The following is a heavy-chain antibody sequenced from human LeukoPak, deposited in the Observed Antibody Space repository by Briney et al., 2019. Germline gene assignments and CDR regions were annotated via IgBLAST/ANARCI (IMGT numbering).Heavy chain of an antibody. J-gene: IGHJ4*02. V-gene: IGHV3-23*01. Sequence: GGSLRLSCAASGFTFSSYAMSWVRQAPGKGLEWVSAISGSGGSKYYADSVRGRFTISRDNAKNSLYLQMNSLRDEDTAVYYCARYAAPIDYCGEGTLVTVAS. D-gene: IGHD2-15*01. CDR1: GFTFSSYA. CDR3: ARYAAPIDY. CDR2: ISGSGGSK.